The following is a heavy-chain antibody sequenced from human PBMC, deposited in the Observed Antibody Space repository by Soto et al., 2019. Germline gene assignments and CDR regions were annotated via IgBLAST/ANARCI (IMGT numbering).Heavy chain of an antibody. J-gene: IGHJ5*02. V-gene: IGHV4-59*01. CDR2: IYYSGST. CDR1: GGSISSYY. D-gene: IGHD6-13*01. CDR3: ARYRDSSQPRYWFDP. Sequence: SETLSLTCTVSGGSISSYYWSWIRQPPGKGLEWIGYIYYSGSTNYNPSLKSRVTISVDTSKNQFSLKLSSVTAADTAVYYCARYRDSSQPRYWFDPWGQGTLVTVSS.